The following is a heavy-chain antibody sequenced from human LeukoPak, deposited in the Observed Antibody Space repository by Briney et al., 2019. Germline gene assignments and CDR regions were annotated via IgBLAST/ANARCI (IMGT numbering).Heavy chain of an antibody. J-gene: IGHJ4*02. CDR2: VSSSGTP. CDR1: GGSISPYY. V-gene: IGHV4-4*07. D-gene: IGHD3-10*01. CDR3: ARAPSSGATYFDY. Sequence: SETLSLTCTVSGGSISPYYWSWVRQPAGNGLEWVGRVSSSGTPHFNPSLESRVTMSADTTKNQLYLKLISMTAADTAVYYCARAPSSGATYFDYWGQGTLVTVSS.